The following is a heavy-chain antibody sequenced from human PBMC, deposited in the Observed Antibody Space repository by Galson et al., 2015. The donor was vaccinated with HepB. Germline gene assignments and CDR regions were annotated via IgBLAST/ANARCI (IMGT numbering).Heavy chain of an antibody. CDR3: ARDLEVRGVSWNYMDV. Sequence: TLSLTCTVSGGSISSGSYYWSWIRQPAGKGLEWIGRIYTSGSTNYNPSLKSRVTMSVDTSKNQFSLKLSSVTAADTAVYYCARDLEVRGVSWNYMDVWGKGTTVTVSS. CDR1: GGSISSGSYY. V-gene: IGHV4-61*02. D-gene: IGHD3-10*01. CDR2: IYTSGST. J-gene: IGHJ6*03.